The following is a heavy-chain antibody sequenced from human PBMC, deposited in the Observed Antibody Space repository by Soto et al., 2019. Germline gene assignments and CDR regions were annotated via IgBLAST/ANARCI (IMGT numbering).Heavy chain of an antibody. CDR2: IHSSGST. V-gene: IGHV4-4*07. D-gene: IGHD6-13*01. J-gene: IGHJ5*02. Sequence: ETLSLTCTVSGASVNSYHWSWIRQPAGKGLEWIGHIHSSGSTNYNPSLKSRVTMSVDTSKNQFSLRLMSLTAADTAVYYCARDQGVAAAGITWFDPWGQGSLVTVSS. CDR3: ARDQGVAAAGITWFDP. CDR1: GASVNSYH.